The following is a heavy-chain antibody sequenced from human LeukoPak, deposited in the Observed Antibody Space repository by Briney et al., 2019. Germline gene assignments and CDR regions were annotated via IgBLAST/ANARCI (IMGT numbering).Heavy chain of an antibody. CDR1: GGSISSYY. J-gene: IGHJ6*03. D-gene: IGHD3-10*01. CDR3: ARVILWFGEISPDQWVYMDV. CDR2: IYYSGST. Sequence: SETLSLTCTVSGGSISSYYWSWIRQPPGKGLEWIGYIYYSGSTNYNPSLKSRVTISVDTSKNQFSLKLSSVTAADTAVYYCARVILWFGEISPDQWVYMDVWGKGTTVTVSS. V-gene: IGHV4-59*01.